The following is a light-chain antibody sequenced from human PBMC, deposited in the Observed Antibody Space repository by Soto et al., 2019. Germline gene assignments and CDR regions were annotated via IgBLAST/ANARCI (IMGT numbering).Light chain of an antibody. CDR3: ATWDDSLHGVV. V-gene: IGLV1-44*01. CDR2: SNN. Sequence: QSVLTQPPSASGTPGQRVTLSCSGSISNIGSNTVNWYQQLPGTAPKLLIYSNNQRPSGVPDRFSGSKSGTAASLAISGLQSEDEADYYCATWDDSLHGVVFGGGTKLTVL. J-gene: IGLJ3*02. CDR1: ISNIGSNT.